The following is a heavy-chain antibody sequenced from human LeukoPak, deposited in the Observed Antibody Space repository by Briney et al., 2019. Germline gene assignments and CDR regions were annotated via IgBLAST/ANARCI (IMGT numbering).Heavy chain of an antibody. CDR1: GGSISGDH. Sequence: SETLSLTCTVSGGSISGDHWNWIRQPPGKGLEWTGNIYYSGNTNYNPSLKSRVTISVDTSKNQFPLKLSSVTAADTAVYYCARRNDFDIWGQGTMVTVSS. V-gene: IGHV4-59*08. CDR2: IYYSGNT. CDR3: ARRNDFDI. J-gene: IGHJ3*02.